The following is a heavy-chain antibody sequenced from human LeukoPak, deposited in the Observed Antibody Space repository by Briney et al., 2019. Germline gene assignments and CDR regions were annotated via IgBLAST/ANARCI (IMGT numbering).Heavy chain of an antibody. CDR1: GDSISNNIW. D-gene: IGHD6-13*01. Sequence: SETLSLTCTVYGDSISNNIWWSWVRRPPGKGLEWIGEIFHSGSTNYNPSLKSRVTISLDKSKNQVALRVDSLTAADTAVYYCAKNAWYCLDYWGQGTLVTVSS. J-gene: IGHJ4*02. CDR2: IFHSGST. V-gene: IGHV4-4*02. CDR3: AKNAWYCLDY.